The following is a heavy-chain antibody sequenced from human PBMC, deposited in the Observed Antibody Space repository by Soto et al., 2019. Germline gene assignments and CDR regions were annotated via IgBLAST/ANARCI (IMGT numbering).Heavy chain of an antibody. CDR2: ISGYNGNT. CDR3: ARDKGYGFGWSSSSGMDV. CDR1: GYTFSNFG. D-gene: IGHD5-18*01. Sequence: ASVKVSCKASGYTFSNFGLSWVRQAPGQGLEWMGWISGYNGNTNSAERFQGRVIMTTDTSTSTAYMEVRSLTSDDTAVYYCARDKGYGFGWSSSSGMDVWGQGTTVTVSS. J-gene: IGHJ6*02. V-gene: IGHV1-18*01.